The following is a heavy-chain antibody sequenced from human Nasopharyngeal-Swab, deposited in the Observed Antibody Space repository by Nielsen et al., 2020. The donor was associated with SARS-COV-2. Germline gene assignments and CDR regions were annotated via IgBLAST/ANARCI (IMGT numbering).Heavy chain of an antibody. J-gene: IGHJ3*02. CDR1: GFTFSDYY. D-gene: IGHD2-8*01. CDR3: ARVYYDAFDI. V-gene: IGHV3-53*04. Sequence: GGSLRLSCAASGFTFSDYYMSWIRQAPGKGLEWVPVIYSGGSTYYADSVKGQFTISRHNSKNTLYLQMNSLRAEDTAVYYCARVYYDAFDIWGQGTMVTVSS. CDR2: IYSGGST.